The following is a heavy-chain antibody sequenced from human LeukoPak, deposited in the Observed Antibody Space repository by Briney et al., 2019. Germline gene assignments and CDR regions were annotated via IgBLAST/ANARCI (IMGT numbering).Heavy chain of an antibody. D-gene: IGHD2-15*01. J-gene: IGHJ5*02. CDR2: IYYSGST. Sequence: SETLSLTCTVSGGSISSYYWSWIRQPPGKGLEWIGYIYYSGSTNYNPSLKSRVTISVDTSKNQFSLKLSSVTAADTAVYYCARALGGYCSGGSCYGANWFDPWGQGTLVTVSS. CDR1: GGSISSYY. CDR3: ARALGGYCSGGSCYGANWFDP. V-gene: IGHV4-59*01.